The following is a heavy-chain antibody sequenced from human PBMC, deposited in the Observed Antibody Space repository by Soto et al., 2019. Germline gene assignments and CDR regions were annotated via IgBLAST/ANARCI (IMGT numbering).Heavy chain of an antibody. J-gene: IGHJ5*02. CDR1: GYTFTSYG. CDR2: ISAYNGNT. D-gene: IGHD3-10*01. V-gene: IGHV1-18*01. Sequence: ASVKVSCKASGYTFTSYGISWVRQAPGQGLEWMGRISAYNGNTNYAQKLQGRVTMTTDTSTSTAYMELSSLRSDDTAVYYCARGVGSGSYYNQYNWFDPWGQGTLVTVSS. CDR3: ARGVGSGSYYNQYNWFDP.